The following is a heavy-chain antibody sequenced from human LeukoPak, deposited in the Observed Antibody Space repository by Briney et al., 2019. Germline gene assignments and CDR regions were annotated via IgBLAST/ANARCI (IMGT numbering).Heavy chain of an antibody. V-gene: IGHV4-59*08. CDR1: GGSISSYY. CDR3: ARRAENSSGYYSKYNWFDP. Sequence: SETLSLTCTVSGGSISSYYWSWIRQPPGKGLEWIGYISYSGSTNYNPSLKSRVTISVDTSKNQFSLKLSSVTAADTAVYYCARRAENSSGYYSKYNWFDPWGQGTLVTVSS. D-gene: IGHD3-22*01. J-gene: IGHJ5*02. CDR2: ISYSGST.